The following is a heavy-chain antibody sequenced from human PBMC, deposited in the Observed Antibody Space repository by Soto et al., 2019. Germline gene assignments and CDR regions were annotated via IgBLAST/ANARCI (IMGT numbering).Heavy chain of an antibody. Sequence: GASVKVSCKASGYTFTSYDINWVRQATGQGLEWMGWMNPNSGNTGYAQKFQGRVTMTRNTSISTAYMELSSLRSEDTAVYYCARRTHTSMYYDFWSGYYTPGGYYYYYMDVWGKRTTVTVSS. V-gene: IGHV1-8*01. CDR2: MNPNSGNT. CDR3: ARRTHTSMYYDFWSGYYTPGGYYYYYMDV. J-gene: IGHJ6*03. CDR1: GYTFTSYD. D-gene: IGHD3-3*01.